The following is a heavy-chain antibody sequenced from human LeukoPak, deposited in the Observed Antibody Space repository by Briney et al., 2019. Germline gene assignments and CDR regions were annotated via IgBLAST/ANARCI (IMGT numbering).Heavy chain of an antibody. CDR3: AKGSRAVADTTARPIDY. J-gene: IGHJ4*02. CDR2: ISGSGGDT. D-gene: IGHD6-19*01. Sequence: QPGGSLRLSCAASGFTFSSYAMSWVRQAPGKGLEWVSSISGSGGDTYYEDSVKGRFTISRDNSKNTLYLQMNSLRAEDTAVYYCAKGSRAVADTTARPIDYWGQGTLVTVSS. V-gene: IGHV3-23*01. CDR1: GFTFSSYA.